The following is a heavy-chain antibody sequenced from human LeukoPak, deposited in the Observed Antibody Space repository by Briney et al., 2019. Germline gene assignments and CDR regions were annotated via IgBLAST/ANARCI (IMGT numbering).Heavy chain of an antibody. D-gene: IGHD6-19*01. Sequence: RTSGTLSLTCAVYGGSFSGYYWNWIRQPPGKGLEWIGEINHSGSTNYNPSLKSRVTISVDTSKNQFSLKLSSVTAADTAVYYCARGWQWLVDWGQGTLVTVSS. CDR3: ARGWQWLVD. CDR2: INHSGST. V-gene: IGHV4-34*01. CDR1: GGSFSGYY. J-gene: IGHJ4*02.